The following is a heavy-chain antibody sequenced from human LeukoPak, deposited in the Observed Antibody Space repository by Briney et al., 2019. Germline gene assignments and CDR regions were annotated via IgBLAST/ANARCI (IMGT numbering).Heavy chain of an antibody. V-gene: IGHV3-9*01. CDR1: GFTFDDYA. Sequence: GRSLRLSCAASGFTFDDYAMHWVRQAPGKGLEWVSGISWNSGSIGYADSVKGRFTISRDNAKNSLYLQMNSLRAEDTALYYCAEGTRLLQGGWFDPWGQGTLVTVSS. CDR2: ISWNSGSI. D-gene: IGHD5-12*01. J-gene: IGHJ5*02. CDR3: AEGTRLLQGGWFDP.